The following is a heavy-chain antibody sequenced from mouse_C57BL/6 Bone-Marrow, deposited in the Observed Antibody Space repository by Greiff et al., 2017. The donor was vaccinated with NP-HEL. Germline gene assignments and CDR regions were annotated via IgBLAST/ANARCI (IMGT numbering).Heavy chain of an antibody. V-gene: IGHV1-11*01. Sequence: QVQLQQSGAELASPGASVTLSCTASGYTFTDHIMNWVKKRPGQGLEWIGRINQVSGETNYNHKFMGKATFSVDRSSSTVYMVLNSLTSEDPAVYYCGRYYDYDESFAYWGQGTLVTVSA. J-gene: IGHJ3*01. CDR2: INQVSGET. D-gene: IGHD2-4*01. CDR1: GYTFTDHI. CDR3: GRYYDYDESFAY.